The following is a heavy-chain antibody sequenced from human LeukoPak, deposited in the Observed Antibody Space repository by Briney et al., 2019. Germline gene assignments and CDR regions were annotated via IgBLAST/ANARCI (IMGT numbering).Heavy chain of an antibody. CDR1: GFTFSSYT. V-gene: IGHV3-21*01. J-gene: IGHJ6*04. Sequence: GGSLRLSCAASGFTFSSYTMNWVRRAPGKGLEWVSSISSSSSYIYYADSVKGRFTISRDNAKNSLYLQMNSLRAEDMAVYYCARDPGGYSSGGELDVWGKGTTVTVSS. CDR2: ISSSSSYI. CDR3: ARDPGGYSSGGELDV. D-gene: IGHD6-19*01.